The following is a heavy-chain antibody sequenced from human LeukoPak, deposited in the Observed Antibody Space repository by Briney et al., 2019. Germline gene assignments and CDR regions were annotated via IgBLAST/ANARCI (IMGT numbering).Heavy chain of an antibody. D-gene: IGHD4-17*01. J-gene: IGHJ4*02. V-gene: IGHV3-21*01. CDR1: GFTFSSYS. Sequence: KPGGSLRLSCAASGFTFSSYSMNWVRQAPGKGLEWVSSISSSSSYIYYADSVKGRFTISRDNAKNSLYLQMNSLRAEDTAVYYCARDLYGDYSCVDYWGQGTLVTVSS. CDR2: ISSSSSYI. CDR3: ARDLYGDYSCVDY.